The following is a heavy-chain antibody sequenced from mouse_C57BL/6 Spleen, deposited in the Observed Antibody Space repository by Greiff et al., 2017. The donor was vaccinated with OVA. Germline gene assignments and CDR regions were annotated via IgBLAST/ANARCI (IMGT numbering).Heavy chain of an antibody. CDR1: GFNIKDYD. Sequence: VQLQQSGAELVRPGASVKFSCTASGFNIKDYDMHWVKQRPEQGLEWIGRIDPEDGDTEYAPKFQGKATMTADTSSHTAYLQLSSLTSEDTAVYYCTGAYSNAFAYWGQGTLVTVSA. CDR2: IDPEDGDT. V-gene: IGHV14-1*01. CDR3: TGAYSNAFAY. J-gene: IGHJ3*01. D-gene: IGHD2-5*01.